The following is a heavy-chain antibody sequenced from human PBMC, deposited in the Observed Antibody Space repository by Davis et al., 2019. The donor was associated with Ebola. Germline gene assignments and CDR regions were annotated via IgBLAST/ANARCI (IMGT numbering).Heavy chain of an antibody. Sequence: GESLKISCAASGFTFSSYSMNWVRQAPGKGLEWVSSISSSSSYIYYADSVKGRFTISRDNSKNTIYLQMSSLRADDTGMYYCASREVGQHNLFWGQGTLVTVSS. CDR3: ASREVGQHNLF. CDR1: GFTFSSYS. D-gene: IGHD2-21*01. V-gene: IGHV3-21*04. J-gene: IGHJ1*01. CDR2: ISSSSSYI.